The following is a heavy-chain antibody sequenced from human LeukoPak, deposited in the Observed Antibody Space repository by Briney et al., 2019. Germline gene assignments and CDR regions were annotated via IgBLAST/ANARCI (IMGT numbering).Heavy chain of an antibody. CDR3: ARATVAVEYYFDY. J-gene: IGHJ4*02. CDR2: IYYSGST. V-gene: IGHV4-61*08. D-gene: IGHD6-19*01. CDR1: GGSISSGGYS. Sequence: SETLSLTCAVSGGSISSGGYSWNWIRQPPGKGLEWIGHIYYSGSTYYNPSLKSRVTISVDTSKNQFSLKLSSVTAADTAVYYCARATVAVEYYFDYWGQGTLVTVSS.